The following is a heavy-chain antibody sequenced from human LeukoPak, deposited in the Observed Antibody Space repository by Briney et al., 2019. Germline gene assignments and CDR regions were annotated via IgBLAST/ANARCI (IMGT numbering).Heavy chain of an antibody. J-gene: IGHJ4*02. CDR2: ISSSGDET. Sequence: GGSLRLSCAASGFSFTTSGMSWVRQAPGKGLEWVSGISSSGDETHYADSVRGRFTISRDNSQDTLYLEVKSLRVEDTAVYFCAKPLYAVRGKNFFDYWGQGTLVIVSS. V-gene: IGHV3-23*01. D-gene: IGHD3-16*01. CDR3: AKPLYAVRGKNFFDY. CDR1: GFSFTTSG.